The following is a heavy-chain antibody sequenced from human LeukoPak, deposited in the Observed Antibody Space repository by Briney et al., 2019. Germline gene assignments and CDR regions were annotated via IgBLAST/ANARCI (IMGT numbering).Heavy chain of an antibody. CDR1: GFTFSSYW. CDR3: ARGGRGDFWSGYYYYYMDV. V-gene: IGHV3-7*01. J-gene: IGHJ6*03. CDR2: IKQDGSEK. D-gene: IGHD3-3*01. Sequence: GGSLRLSCAASGFTFSSYWMSWVRQAPGKGLEWVANIKQDGSEKYYVDSVKGRFTISRDNAKNSLYLQMNSLRAEDTAVYYCARGGRGDFWSGYYYYYMDVWGKGTTVTVSS.